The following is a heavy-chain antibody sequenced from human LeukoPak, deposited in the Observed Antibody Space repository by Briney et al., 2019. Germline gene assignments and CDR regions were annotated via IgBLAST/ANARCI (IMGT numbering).Heavy chain of an antibody. J-gene: IGHJ4*02. D-gene: IGHD1-26*01. CDR3: ARETGGSSLIYFDS. V-gene: IGHV1-2*06. Sequence: ASVEVSCKASGYTFTDYYMRWMRQAPGQGLEWMGRINLNSGVTNYAQRFQGRVTMTRDTSISTAYMELIRLRSDDTAVYYCARETGGSSLIYFDSWGQGTLVTVSS. CDR1: GYTFTDYY. CDR2: INLNSGVT.